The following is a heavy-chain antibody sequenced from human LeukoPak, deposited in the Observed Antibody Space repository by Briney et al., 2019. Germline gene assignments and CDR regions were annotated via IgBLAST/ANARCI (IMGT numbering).Heavy chain of an antibody. Sequence: SVKVSCKASGGTFSSYAISWVRQAPGQGLEWMGRIIPIFGTANYAQKFQGRVTITADKSTSTAYMELSSLRSEDTAVYYCAREDGDYGYYFDYWGQGTLATVSS. CDR2: IIPIFGTA. CDR1: GGTFSSYA. CDR3: AREDGDYGYYFDY. V-gene: IGHV1-69*06. J-gene: IGHJ4*02. D-gene: IGHD4-17*01.